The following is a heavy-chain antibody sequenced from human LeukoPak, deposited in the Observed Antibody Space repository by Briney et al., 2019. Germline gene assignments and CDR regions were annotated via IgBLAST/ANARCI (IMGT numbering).Heavy chain of an antibody. Sequence: ASVKVSCKASGGTFSSYAISWVRQAPGQGLEWMGGIIPIFGTANYAQKFQGRVTITADESTSTAYMELSSLRSEDTAVYYCARMIRDGYNSFDYWGQGTLVTVSS. D-gene: IGHD5-24*01. CDR1: GGTFSSYA. V-gene: IGHV1-69*13. CDR3: ARMIRDGYNSFDY. J-gene: IGHJ4*02. CDR2: IIPIFGTA.